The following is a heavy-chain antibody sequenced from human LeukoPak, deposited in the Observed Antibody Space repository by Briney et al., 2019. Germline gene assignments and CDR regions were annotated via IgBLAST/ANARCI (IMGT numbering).Heavy chain of an antibody. D-gene: IGHD4-17*01. J-gene: IGHJ5*02. CDR2: IYHSGST. CDR1: GGSISSGGYS. Sequence: SETLSLTCAVSGGSISSGGYSWSWIRQPPGKGLEWIGYIYHSGSTYYNPSLKSRVTISVDRSKNQFSLKLSSETAADTAVYYCARADGDYPNWFDPWGQGTLVTVSS. CDR3: ARADGDYPNWFDP. V-gene: IGHV4-30-2*01.